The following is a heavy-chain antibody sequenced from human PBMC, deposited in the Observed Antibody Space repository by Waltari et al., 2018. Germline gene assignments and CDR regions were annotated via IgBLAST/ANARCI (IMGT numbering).Heavy chain of an antibody. CDR2: ILVGGGGT. CDR3: AKGRYGSEYFDY. CDR1: GFTFHRYA. Sequence: EVQLVESGGGWVQPGGSLRFSCVASGFTFHRYAMSWVSQDPGKGLGLFAAILVGGGGTYYAYSVKGLYTISRDNSKNTLYLQMSSLRAEDTALYCGAKGRYGSEYFDYWGQGTLVTVSS. V-gene: IGHV3-23*04. D-gene: IGHD3-10*01. J-gene: IGHJ4*02.